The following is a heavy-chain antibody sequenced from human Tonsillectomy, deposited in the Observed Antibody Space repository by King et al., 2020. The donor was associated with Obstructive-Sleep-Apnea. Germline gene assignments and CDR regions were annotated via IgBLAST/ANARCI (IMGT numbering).Heavy chain of an antibody. CDR2: IYPGDSAP. CDR1: GYTFTNYW. J-gene: IGHJ4*02. V-gene: IGHV5-51*01. D-gene: IGHD3-22*01. Sequence: QLVQSGAEVRKPGKSLKISCKGSGYTFTNYWIGWVRQMPGKGLEWMGVIYPGDSAPRYSPSFQGQVSISADRSNRTAYLQWSSLKATDTAIYYCARQIAQDTSGYYDYGGQGTLGTVSA. CDR3: ARQIAQDTSGYYDY.